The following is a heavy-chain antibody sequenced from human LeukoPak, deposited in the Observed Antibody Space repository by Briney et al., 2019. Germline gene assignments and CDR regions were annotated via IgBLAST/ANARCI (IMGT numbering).Heavy chain of an antibody. CDR3: AKIDDSSGYYYLIDY. CDR2: ISGSGGST. J-gene: IGHJ4*02. CDR1: GFTFSSYA. Sequence: GGSLRLSCAASGFTFSSYAMSWVRQAPGKGLEWVSAISGSGGSTYYADSVKGRFTTSRDNSKNTLYLQMNSLRAEDTAVYYCAKIDDSSGYYYLIDYWGQGTLVTVSS. D-gene: IGHD3-22*01. V-gene: IGHV3-23*01.